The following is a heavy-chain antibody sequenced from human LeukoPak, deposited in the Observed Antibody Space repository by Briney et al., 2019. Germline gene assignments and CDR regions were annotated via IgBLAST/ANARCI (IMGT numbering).Heavy chain of an antibody. Sequence: GGSLRLSCAASGFTFSSYSMSWVRQAPGKGLEWVSSISSSSSYIYYADSVKGRFTISRDNAKNSLYLQMNSLRAEDTAVYYCARVGGQRYYDFWSGSYYFDYWGQGTLVTVSS. CDR2: ISSSSSYI. J-gene: IGHJ4*02. CDR3: ARVGGQRYYDFWSGSYYFDY. V-gene: IGHV3-21*01. CDR1: GFTFSSYS. D-gene: IGHD3-3*01.